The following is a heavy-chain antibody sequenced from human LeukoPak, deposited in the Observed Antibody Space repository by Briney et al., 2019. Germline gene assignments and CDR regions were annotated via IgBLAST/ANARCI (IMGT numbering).Heavy chain of an antibody. V-gene: IGHV3-23*01. CDR2: ISGSGGST. Sequence: TGGSLRLSCAASGFTFSSYGMSWVRQAPGKGLEWVSAISGSGGSTYYADSVKGRFTISRDNSKNTLYLQMNSLRAEDTAVYYCAKDRFADYYDSSGFYWGQGTLVTVSS. CDR1: GFTFSSYG. CDR3: AKDRFADYYDSSGFY. D-gene: IGHD3-22*01. J-gene: IGHJ4*02.